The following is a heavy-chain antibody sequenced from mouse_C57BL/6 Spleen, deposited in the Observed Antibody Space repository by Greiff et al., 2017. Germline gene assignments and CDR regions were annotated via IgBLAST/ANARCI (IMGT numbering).Heavy chain of an antibody. CDR2: IYPGDGDT. J-gene: IGHJ4*01. CDR3: ARPYDGYYPDAMDY. D-gene: IGHD2-3*01. CDR1: GYAFSSSW. Sequence: QVQLQQSGPELVKPGASVKISCKASGYAFSSSWMNWVKQRPGKSLEWIGRIYPGDGDTNYNGKFKGKATLTADKSSSTAYMQLSSLTSDDSSVYFCARPYDGYYPDAMDYWGQGTSVTVCS. V-gene: IGHV1-82*01.